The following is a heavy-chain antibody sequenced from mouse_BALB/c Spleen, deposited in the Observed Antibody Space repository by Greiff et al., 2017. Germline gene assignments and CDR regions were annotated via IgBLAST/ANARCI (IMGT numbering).Heavy chain of an antibody. CDR2: ISYSGST. CDR1: GYSITSDYA. Sequence: DVKLQESGPGLVKPSQSLSLTCTVTGYSITSDYAWNWIRQFPGNKLEWMGYISYSGSTSYNPSLKSRISITRDTSKNQFFLQLNSVTTEDTATYYCARGGGITTVVATDYAMDYWGQGTSVTVSS. V-gene: IGHV3-2*02. J-gene: IGHJ4*01. D-gene: IGHD1-1*01. CDR3: ARGGGITTVVATDYAMDY.